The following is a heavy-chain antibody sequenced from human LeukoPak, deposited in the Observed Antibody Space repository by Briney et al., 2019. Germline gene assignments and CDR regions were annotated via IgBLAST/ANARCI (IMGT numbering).Heavy chain of an antibody. V-gene: IGHV3-23*01. J-gene: IGHJ4*02. CDR3: AKGGGPYHLPTDY. CDR1: GFTFSSYA. D-gene: IGHD2-2*01. CDR2: ITSAGNT. Sequence: GGSLRLSCAASGFTFSSYAMNWVRQAPGKGLEWVSAITSAGNTYYADSVKGRFTIPRDSSKNTLYLQMNSLRSEDTAVYYCAKGGGPYHLPTDYWGQGTLVTVSS.